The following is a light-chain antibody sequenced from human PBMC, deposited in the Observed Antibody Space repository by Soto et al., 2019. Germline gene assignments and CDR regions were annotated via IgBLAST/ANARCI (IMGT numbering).Light chain of an antibody. CDR2: DNT. V-gene: IGLV1-40*01. J-gene: IGLJ2*01. CDR3: QSYDTSLSASV. Sequence: QAVVTQPPSVSGAPGQRVTISCTGSRSNIGASYAVHWYQQLPGTAPKLLIYDNTNRPSGVPDRFSASESGTSASLAITGLQSEDEADYYCQSYDTSLSASVFGGGTKLTVL. CDR1: RSNIGASYA.